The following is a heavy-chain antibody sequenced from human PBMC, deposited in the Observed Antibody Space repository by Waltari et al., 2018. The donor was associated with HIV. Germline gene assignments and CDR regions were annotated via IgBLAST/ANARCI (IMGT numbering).Heavy chain of an antibody. CDR1: GFTFCAAW. V-gene: IGHV3-15*01. Sequence: EVLLVESGGGLGKPGGSLRLSCAASGFTFCAAWMSWVRQAPGKGLEWVGRIKSNTDGGTTDYAAPVKGRFTISRDDSKTTLYLEMNSLKTEDTAVYYCTTVGGGTRDYWGQGTLITVSS. J-gene: IGHJ4*02. CDR2: IKSNTDGGTT. D-gene: IGHD3-16*01. CDR3: TTVGGGTRDY.